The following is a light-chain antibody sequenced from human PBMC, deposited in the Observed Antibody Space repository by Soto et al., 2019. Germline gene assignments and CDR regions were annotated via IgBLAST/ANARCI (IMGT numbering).Light chain of an antibody. Sequence: SLLTPPPSASVTPGQGVTISCSGSTSNIGSNYVYLYQQLPGTAPKLLIYRNNQRPSGVPDRFSGSKSGTSASLAISGLRSDDEADYFCATWDDSPNGFYVFGTGTKVTV. CDR1: TSNIGSNY. V-gene: IGLV1-47*01. CDR2: RNN. J-gene: IGLJ1*01. CDR3: ATWDDSPNGFYV.